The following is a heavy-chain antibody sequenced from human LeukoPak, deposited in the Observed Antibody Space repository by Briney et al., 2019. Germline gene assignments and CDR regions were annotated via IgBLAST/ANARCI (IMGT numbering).Heavy chain of an antibody. CDR3: ATYPGPAIQGSFDY. CDR1: GYAFTNYY. CDR2: IDPSSGET. Sequence: ASVKVSRKASGYAFTNYYMSWVRQAPGQGPEWMGAIDPSSGETQFAPKFEGRVTVTADTSTRTVYMEMSSLRSDDTAMYYCATYPGPAIQGSFDYWGQGTLVTVSS. V-gene: IGHV1-46*01. D-gene: IGHD5-18*01. J-gene: IGHJ4*02.